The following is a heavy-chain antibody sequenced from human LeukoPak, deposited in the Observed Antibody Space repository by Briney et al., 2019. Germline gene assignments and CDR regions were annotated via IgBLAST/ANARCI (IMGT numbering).Heavy chain of an antibody. Sequence: SETLSLTCTVSGGSISSYYWSWIRQPPGKGLEWIGYIHYSGSTNYNPSLKSRVTISVDTSKNQFSLKLSSVTAADTAVYYCASHRFVSPPYFDYWGQGTLVTVSS. D-gene: IGHD3-10*01. J-gene: IGHJ4*02. V-gene: IGHV4-59*01. CDR2: IHYSGST. CDR3: ASHRFVSPPYFDY. CDR1: GGSISSYY.